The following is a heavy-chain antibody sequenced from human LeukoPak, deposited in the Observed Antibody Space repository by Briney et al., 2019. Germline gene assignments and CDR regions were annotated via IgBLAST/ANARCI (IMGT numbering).Heavy chain of an antibody. J-gene: IGHJ6*02. D-gene: IGHD3-3*01. CDR1: RYSFTSYW. Sequence: GESLKISCKGSRYSFTSYWIGWVRQMPGKGLEWMGIIYPGDSDTRYSPSFQGQVTISADKSISTAYLQWSSLKASDTAMYYCARGDYDFWSGYSSGMDVWGQGTTVTVSS. V-gene: IGHV5-51*01. CDR2: IYPGDSDT. CDR3: ARGDYDFWSGYSSGMDV.